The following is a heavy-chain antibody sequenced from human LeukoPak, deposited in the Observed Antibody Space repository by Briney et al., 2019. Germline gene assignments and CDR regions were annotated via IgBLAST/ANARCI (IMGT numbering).Heavy chain of an antibody. V-gene: IGHV4-30-4*07. CDR3: ARDPGSGSYQGSLSWFDP. CDR1: GGSISSGGYS. CDR2: IYYSGST. J-gene: IGHJ5*02. Sequence: PSETLSLTCAVSGGSISSGGYSWSWIRQPPGKGLEWIGSIYYSGSTYYNPSLKSRVTISVDTSKNQFSLKLSSVTAADTAVYYCARDPGSGSYQGSLSWFDPWGQGTLVTVSS. D-gene: IGHD1-26*01.